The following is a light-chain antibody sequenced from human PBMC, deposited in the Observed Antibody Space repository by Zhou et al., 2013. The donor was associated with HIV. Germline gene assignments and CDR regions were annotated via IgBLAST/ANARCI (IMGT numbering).Light chain of an antibody. V-gene: IGKV1-9*01. Sequence: DIQMTQSPSSLSASVGDRVTITCRASQSIMTYLNWYQQQPGKAPKLLVYGASTLQSGVPSRFSGSGSGTDFTLTISSLQPEDFATYYCQQLNSFLLPFGGGTKVEIK. CDR1: QSIMTY. J-gene: IGKJ4*01. CDR2: GAS. CDR3: QQLNSFLLP.